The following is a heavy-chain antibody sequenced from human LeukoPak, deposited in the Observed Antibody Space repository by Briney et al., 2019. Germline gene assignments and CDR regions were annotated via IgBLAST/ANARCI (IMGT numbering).Heavy chain of an antibody. V-gene: IGHV4-59*01. J-gene: IGHJ4*02. CDR2: IYYIGST. CDR1: SVSISSYY. CDR3: AREILYYFDP. Sequence: SETLCLNCTGSSVSISSYYRCWIRQPPGQGLEWIGYIYYIGSTIYNHSLKSRVTISVDTSKNQFTLKLTSVTAADTAVYYCAREILYYFDPWGQGTLVTVSS.